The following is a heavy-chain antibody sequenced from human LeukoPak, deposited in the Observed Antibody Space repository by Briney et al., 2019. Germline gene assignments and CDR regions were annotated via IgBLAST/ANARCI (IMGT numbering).Heavy chain of an antibody. CDR3: ARDGYYGSGHMSPLFGY. Sequence: PSETLSLTCTVSGGSISSSSYYWGWIRQPPGKGLEWIGSIYYSGSTYYNPSLKSRVTISVDTSKNQLSLKLSSVTAADTAVYYCARDGYYGSGHMSPLFGYWGQGTLVTVSS. V-gene: IGHV4-39*07. J-gene: IGHJ4*02. CDR1: GGSISSSSYY. CDR2: IYYSGST. D-gene: IGHD3-10*01.